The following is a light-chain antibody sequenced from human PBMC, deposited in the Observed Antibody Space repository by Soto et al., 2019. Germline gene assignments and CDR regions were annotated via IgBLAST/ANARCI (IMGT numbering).Light chain of an antibody. CDR3: QQYGDLPWT. V-gene: IGKV3-20*01. J-gene: IGKJ1*01. CDR1: ESVSNNY. CDR2: GAS. Sequence: EIVLTQSPGTLSLSPWERATLYCRASESVSNNYLAWYQQRPGQAPRLLIYGASSRATGIPDRFSGSGSGTDFTLTINRLEPEDFAVYYCQQYGDLPWTFGQGTEVDIK.